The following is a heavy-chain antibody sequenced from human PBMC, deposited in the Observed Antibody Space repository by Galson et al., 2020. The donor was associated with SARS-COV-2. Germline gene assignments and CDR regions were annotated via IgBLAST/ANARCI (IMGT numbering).Heavy chain of an antibody. Sequence: SETLSLTCTVSGGSIRSYYWSWIRQPPGKGLEWIGYIYYSGRTNYNHSLKSRVTISVDTSKNQFSLKLSSVTAADTAVYYCARGTWYIGGYWYFDLWGRGTLVTVSS. V-gene: IGHV4-59*01. J-gene: IGHJ2*01. CDR1: GGSIRSYY. D-gene: IGHD6-13*01. CDR3: ARGTWYIGGYWYFDL. CDR2: IYYSGRT.